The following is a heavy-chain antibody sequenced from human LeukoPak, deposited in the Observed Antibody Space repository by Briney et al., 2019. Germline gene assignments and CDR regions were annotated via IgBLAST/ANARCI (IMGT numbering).Heavy chain of an antibody. D-gene: IGHD4-17*01. V-gene: IGHV3-23*01. J-gene: IGHJ4*02. CDR3: ANFYGDYGLDYFDY. CDR1: GFTFRSYA. Sequence: GGSLTLSCAACGFTFRSYAMSWLRPAAGRGRDWVSAISGSGGSTYYADSVKGRFTISRDNSNNPLYLQMSRLRAEDTAVYYLANFYGDYGLDYFDYWGQGTVVTVSS. CDR2: ISGSGGST.